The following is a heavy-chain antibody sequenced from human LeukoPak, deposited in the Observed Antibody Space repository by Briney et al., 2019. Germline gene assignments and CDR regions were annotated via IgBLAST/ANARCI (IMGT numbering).Heavy chain of an antibody. Sequence: ASVKVSCKASGGTFSSYAISWARQAPGQGLEWMGRIIPIFGTANYAQKFQGRVTITTDESTSTAYMELSSLRSEDTAVYYCARDGTTGNYYYMDVWGKGTTVTVSS. J-gene: IGHJ6*03. CDR2: IIPIFGTA. CDR1: GGTFSSYA. CDR3: ARDGTTGNYYYMDV. V-gene: IGHV1-69*05. D-gene: IGHD4-17*01.